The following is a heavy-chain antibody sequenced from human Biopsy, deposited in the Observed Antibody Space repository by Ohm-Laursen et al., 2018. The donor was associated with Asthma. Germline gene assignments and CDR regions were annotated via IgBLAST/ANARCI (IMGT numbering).Heavy chain of an antibody. J-gene: IGHJ4*02. D-gene: IGHD6-6*01. V-gene: IGHV3-30-3*01. Sequence: SLRLSCSASGFTFHNYVMHWVRQAPGKGLEWVAGIFFDGSNKYYADSVKGRFTVSRDNSKDTLYLQVNSLRGDDTAVYYCARGKTWGRSYYFDYWGQGTLVTVSS. CDR1: GFTFHNYV. CDR3: ARGKTWGRSYYFDY. CDR2: IFFDGSNK.